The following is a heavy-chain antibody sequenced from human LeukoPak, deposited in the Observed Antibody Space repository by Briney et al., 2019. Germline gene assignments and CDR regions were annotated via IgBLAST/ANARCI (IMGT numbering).Heavy chain of an antibody. CDR2: IYTSGST. CDR3: AREGVERDY. CDR1: GGSISSGSYY. J-gene: IGHJ4*02. V-gene: IGHV4-61*02. Sequence: SETLSLTCTVSGGSISSGSYYWSWIRQPAGKGLEWIGRIYTSGSTNYNPSLKSRVTISVDTSKNQFSLKLSSVTAADTAVYYCAREGVERDYWGQGTLVTVPS. D-gene: IGHD3-3*01.